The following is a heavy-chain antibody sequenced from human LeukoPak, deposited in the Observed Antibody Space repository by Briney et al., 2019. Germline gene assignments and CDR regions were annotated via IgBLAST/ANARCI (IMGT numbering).Heavy chain of an antibody. Sequence: QPGGSLRLSCAASGFTLSNYWMHWVRQAPGKGLEWVSAISGSGGSTYYADSVKGRFTISRDNSKNTLYLQMNSLRAEDTAVYYCAKDSWWDITMIVVVMPFDYWGQGTLVTVSS. CDR2: ISGSGGST. D-gene: IGHD3-22*01. J-gene: IGHJ4*02. V-gene: IGHV3-23*01. CDR1: GFTLSNYW. CDR3: AKDSWWDITMIVVVMPFDY.